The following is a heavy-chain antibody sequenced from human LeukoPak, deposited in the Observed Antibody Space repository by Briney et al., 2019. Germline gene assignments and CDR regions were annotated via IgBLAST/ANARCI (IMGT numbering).Heavy chain of an antibody. CDR2: ISSSSSYI. D-gene: IGHD3-22*01. Sequence: GGSLRLSCAASGFTFSSYSMNWVRQAPGKGVEWVSSISSSSSYIYYADSVKGRFTISRDNAKNSLYLQMNSLRAEDTAVYYCARDSTYYYDSSGYYPRGQGTLVTVSS. J-gene: IGHJ4*02. CDR3: ARDSTYYYDSSGYYP. V-gene: IGHV3-21*01. CDR1: GFTFSSYS.